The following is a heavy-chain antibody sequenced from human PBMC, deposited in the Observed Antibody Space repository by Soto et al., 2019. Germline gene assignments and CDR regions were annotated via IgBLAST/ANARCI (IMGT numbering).Heavy chain of an antibody. J-gene: IGHJ6*01. Sequence: SETLSLTCTVSGGSISSDYYHWTWIRQSPERGLEWIGYIHHSGSILYNPSLKSRVTISVDTSKNQFSLHLSSVTAADTAVYFFAREDDGGDIFAVRGQGSTVPVSS. CDR1: GGSISSDYYH. CDR3: AREDDGGDIFAV. V-gene: IGHV4-30-4*08. CDR2: IHHSGSI. D-gene: IGHD3-3*02.